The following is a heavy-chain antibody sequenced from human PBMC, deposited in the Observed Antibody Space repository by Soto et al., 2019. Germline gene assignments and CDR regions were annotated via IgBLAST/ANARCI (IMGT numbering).Heavy chain of an antibody. CDR3: TTLGPS. Sequence: EVQLVESGGALVKPGGSLRLSCAASGFSFSDAWMNWVRQAPGKGLEWVGHIKNKEDGETTDFAAPVKGRFTISRDDSKHILYLQMNSLKIEDSGMYYCTTLGPSLGQGTLVTVSS. V-gene: IGHV3-15*07. J-gene: IGHJ5*02. CDR2: IKNKEDGETT. CDR1: GFSFSDAW.